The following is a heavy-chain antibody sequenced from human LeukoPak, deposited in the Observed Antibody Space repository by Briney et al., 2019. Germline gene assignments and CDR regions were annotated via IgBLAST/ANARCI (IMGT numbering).Heavy chain of an antibody. CDR2: SHNSGHT. V-gene: IGHV4-4*09. CDR3: ARRREEGSRISASNGFDP. CDR1: GDSTSSSH. D-gene: IGHD1-26*01. J-gene: IGHJ5*02. Sequence: SETLSLTCTVSGDSTSSSHCSWIRHPPGEGLEWIGSSHNSGHTNYNPPPQRPVTISRDTSKDQLSLTLNTVTAAGTAVYYCARRREEGSRISASNGFDPWGQGTLVTVSS.